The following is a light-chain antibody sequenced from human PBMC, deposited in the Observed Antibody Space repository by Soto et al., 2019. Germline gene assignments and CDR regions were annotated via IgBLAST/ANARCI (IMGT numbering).Light chain of an antibody. J-gene: IGKJ5*01. CDR1: QSISNY. V-gene: IGKV3-11*01. CDR2: GAS. CDR3: QQRSNGTPIT. Sequence: TQAPATLSLSPGARATLSCRASQSISNYLAWYQQKPGQAPRLLIYGASSRATGIPARFSGSGSGTDFTLTISSLEPEDFAVYYCQQRSNGTPITFGQGTRLENK.